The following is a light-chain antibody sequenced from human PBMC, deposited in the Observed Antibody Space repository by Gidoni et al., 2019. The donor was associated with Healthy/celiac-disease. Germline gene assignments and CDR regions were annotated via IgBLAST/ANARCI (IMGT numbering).Light chain of an antibody. CDR2: WAS. V-gene: IGKV4-1*01. CDR1: VLYSSNNKNY. Sequence: VLYSSNNKNYLAWYQQKPGQPPKLLIYWASTRESGVPDRFSGSGSGTDFTLTISSLQAEDVAVYYCQQYYSTPTWTFGQGTKVEIK. CDR3: QQYYSTPTWT. J-gene: IGKJ1*01.